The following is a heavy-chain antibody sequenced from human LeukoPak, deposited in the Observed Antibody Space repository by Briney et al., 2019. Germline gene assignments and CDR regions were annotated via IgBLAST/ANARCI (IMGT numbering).Heavy chain of an antibody. D-gene: IGHD3-22*01. Sequence: SETLSLTCTVSGGSISSSSYYWGWLRQPPGKGLEWIGSIYYSGSTYYNPSLKSRVTISVDTSKNQFSLKLTSVTAADTAVYYCTRAASSGPLFTYHMDVWGKGTTVTVSS. CDR1: GGSISSSSYY. CDR2: IYYSGST. V-gene: IGHV4-39*07. J-gene: IGHJ6*03. CDR3: TRAASSGPLFTYHMDV.